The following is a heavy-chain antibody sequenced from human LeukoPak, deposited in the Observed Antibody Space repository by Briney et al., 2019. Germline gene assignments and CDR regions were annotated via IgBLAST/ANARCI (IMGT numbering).Heavy chain of an antibody. Sequence: GESLKISCKGSGYSFTSCWIAWVRQMPGKGPEWMGIIYPGDSDIRYSPSFQGQVTISVDKSISTAYLQWSSLKASDTAMYYCARRAYSGYEFDYWGQGTLVTVSS. CDR3: ARRAYSGYEFDY. CDR1: GYSFTSCW. D-gene: IGHD5-12*01. CDR2: IYPGDSDI. J-gene: IGHJ4*02. V-gene: IGHV5-51*01.